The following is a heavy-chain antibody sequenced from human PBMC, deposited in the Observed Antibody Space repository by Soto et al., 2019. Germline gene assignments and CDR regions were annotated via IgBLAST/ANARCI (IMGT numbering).Heavy chain of an antibody. V-gene: IGHV1-45*02. CDR1: GYTFTYRY. J-gene: IGHJ2*01. CDR2: ITPFNGNT. CDR3: ASSAAGNWYFDL. Sequence: SVKVSCKASGYTFTYRYLHWVRQAPGQALEWMGWITPFNGNTNYAQKFQDRVTITRDRSMSTAYMELSSLRSEDTAMYYCASSAAGNWYFDLWGRGTLVTVSS. D-gene: IGHD6-13*01.